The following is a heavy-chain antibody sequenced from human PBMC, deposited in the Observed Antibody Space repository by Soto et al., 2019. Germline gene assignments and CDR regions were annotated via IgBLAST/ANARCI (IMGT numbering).Heavy chain of an antibody. D-gene: IGHD3-9*01. CDR3: ARDLQDYDILTGYSNWFDP. J-gene: IGHJ5*02. V-gene: IGHV3-48*01. CDR2: ISSSSSTI. CDR1: GFTFSSYS. Sequence: PGGSLRLSCAASGFTFSSYSMNWVRQAPGKGLEWVSYISSSSSTIYYADSVKGRFTISRDNAKNSLYLQMNSLRAEDTAVYYCARDLQDYDILTGYSNWFDPWGQGTLVTVSS.